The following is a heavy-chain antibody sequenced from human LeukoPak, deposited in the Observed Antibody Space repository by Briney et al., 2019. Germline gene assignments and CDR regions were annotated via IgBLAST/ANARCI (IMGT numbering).Heavy chain of an antibody. D-gene: IGHD2-15*01. J-gene: IGHJ4*02. CDR3: AKDRMMVVAATPDY. CDR1: GFTFSSYA. V-gene: IGHV3-23*01. Sequence: GGSLRLSCAASGFTFSSYAMSWVRQAPGKGLEWVSAINGSGGSTYYAGSVKGRFTISRDNSKNTLYLQMNSLRAEDTAVYYCAKDRMMVVAATPDYWGQGTLVTVSS. CDR2: INGSGGST.